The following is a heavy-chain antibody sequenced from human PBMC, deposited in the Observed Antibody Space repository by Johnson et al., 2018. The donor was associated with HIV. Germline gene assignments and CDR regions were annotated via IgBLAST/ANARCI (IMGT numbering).Heavy chain of an antibody. CDR3: ASPDYERYYGAFDI. CDR1: GFTFDDYA. D-gene: IGHD3-10*01. J-gene: IGHJ3*02. CDR2: INWNGGRT. V-gene: IGHV3-20*04. Sequence: VLLVESGGGVVRPGGSLRLSCAASGFTFDDYAMHWVRQAPGKGLEWVSGINWNGGRTGYADSVKGRFTISRDNSKNTLYLQMNSLRAEDTAVYYCASPDYERYYGAFDIWGQGTMVTVSS.